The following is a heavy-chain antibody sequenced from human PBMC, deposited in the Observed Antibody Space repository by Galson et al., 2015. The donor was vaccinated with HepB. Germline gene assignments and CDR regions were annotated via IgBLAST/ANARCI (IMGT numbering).Heavy chain of an antibody. Sequence: SVKVSCKASGYFFTSYVITWVRQAPGQGLEWMGWISANNGYTNYAQKFQDRVTMSTDTSTTTAYMELRSLRSDDTAVYYCAREGGGSHPYNWLDSWGQGTLVTVSS. CDR2: ISANNGYT. CDR3: AREGGGSHPYNWLDS. V-gene: IGHV1-18*01. J-gene: IGHJ5*01. CDR1: GYFFTSYV. D-gene: IGHD1-26*01.